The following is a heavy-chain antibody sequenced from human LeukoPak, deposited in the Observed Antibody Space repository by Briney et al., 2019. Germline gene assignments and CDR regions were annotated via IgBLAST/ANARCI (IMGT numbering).Heavy chain of an antibody. CDR3: ARVSPYGFDALEV. CDR2: MNIAGSTK. Sequence: GGSLRLFCVASDFAFSNYEMNWVRQAPGKGLEWISYMNIAGSTKYYADSVKGRFTVSRDNAKNSLYLHIDSLRVEDTAVYYCARVSPYGFDALEVWSQGTLVSVSS. V-gene: IGHV3-48*03. CDR1: DFAFSNYE. D-gene: IGHD3-10*01. J-gene: IGHJ3*01.